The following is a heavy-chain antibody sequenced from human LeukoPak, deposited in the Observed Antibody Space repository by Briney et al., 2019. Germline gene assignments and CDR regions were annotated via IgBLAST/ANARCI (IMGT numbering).Heavy chain of an antibody. Sequence: ASVKVSCKGSGYTFTSYDINWVRQATGQGLEWMGWMNPNSGNTGYAQKFQGRVTMTRNTSISTAYMELSSLRSEDTAVYYCARRPPPTHYDFWSGAYYYYYGMDVWGQGTTVTVSS. J-gene: IGHJ6*02. D-gene: IGHD3-3*01. CDR3: ARRPPPTHYDFWSGAYYYYYGMDV. V-gene: IGHV1-8*01. CDR2: MNPNSGNT. CDR1: GYTFTSYD.